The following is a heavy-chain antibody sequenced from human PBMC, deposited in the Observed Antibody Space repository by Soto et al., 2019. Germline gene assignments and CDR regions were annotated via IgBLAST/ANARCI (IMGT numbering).Heavy chain of an antibody. CDR2: IYYSGST. D-gene: IGHD3-10*01. Sequence: SETLSLTCTVSGGSISSYYRSWIRQPPGKGLEWIGYIYYSGSTNYNPSLKSRVTISVDTSKNQFSLKLSSVTAADTAVYYCAREYGSGMDYWGQGTLVTVSS. CDR3: AREYGSGMDY. V-gene: IGHV4-59*01. CDR1: GGSISSYY. J-gene: IGHJ4*02.